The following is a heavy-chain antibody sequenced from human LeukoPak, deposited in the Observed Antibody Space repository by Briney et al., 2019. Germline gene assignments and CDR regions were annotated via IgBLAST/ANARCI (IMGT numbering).Heavy chain of an antibody. CDR3: AKSAYYDASGYYREYYFDY. CDR2: ISGSGGST. V-gene: IGHV3-23*01. J-gene: IGHJ4*02. Sequence: GGSLRLSCVSSGFSFSNYAMSWVRQAPGKGLEWVSSISGSGGSTHCADSVKGRFTISRDKTKNTLYLQMNSLRAEDTAVYYCAKSAYYDASGYYREYYFDYWGQGTLVTVSS. CDR1: GFSFSNYA. D-gene: IGHD3-22*01.